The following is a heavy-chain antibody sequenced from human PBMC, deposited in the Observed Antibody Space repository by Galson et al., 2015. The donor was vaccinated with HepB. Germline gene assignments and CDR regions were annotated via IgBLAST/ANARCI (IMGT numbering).Heavy chain of an antibody. V-gene: IGHV1-2*04. CDR3: ARGGSGWYAGTPNLDY. D-gene: IGHD6-19*01. CDR2: INPNSGGT. J-gene: IGHJ4*02. CDR1: GYTFTGYY. Sequence: SVKVSCKASGYTFTGYYMHWVRQAPGQGLEWMGWINPNSGGTNYAQTFRGWDTMTRDTSISTAYMELSRLRSDDTAVYYCARGGSGWYAGTPNLDYCGQGTLVTVSS.